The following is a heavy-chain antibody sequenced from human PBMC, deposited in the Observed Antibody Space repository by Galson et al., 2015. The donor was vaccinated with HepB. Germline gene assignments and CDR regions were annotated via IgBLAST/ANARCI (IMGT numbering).Heavy chain of an antibody. CDR2: INPNSGGT. Sequence: SVKVSCKASGYTFTGYYMHWVRQAPGQGLEWMGWINPNSGGTNYAQKFQGRVTMTRDTSISTAFMELSRLRSDDTAVYYCARDPTTYYYDSSGYYYHHDNAFDIWGQGTMVTVSS. CDR1: GYTFTGYY. J-gene: IGHJ3*02. D-gene: IGHD3-22*01. CDR3: ARDPTTYYYDSSGYYYHHDNAFDI. V-gene: IGHV1-2*02.